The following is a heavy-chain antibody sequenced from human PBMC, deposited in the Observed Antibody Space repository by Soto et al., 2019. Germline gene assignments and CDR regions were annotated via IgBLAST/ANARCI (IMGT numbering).Heavy chain of an antibody. CDR2: IYYSGST. J-gene: IGHJ6*04. CDR3: ATPVRSNYYYNGMDV. CDR1: GGSLSSSSYY. Sequence: SETLSLTCTVSGGSLSSSSYYWGWIRQPPGKGLEWIGSIYYSGSTYYNPSLKSRVTISVDTSKNQFSLKLSSVAAADTAVYYCATPVRSNYYYNGMDVWGKGTTVPVSS. V-gene: IGHV4-39*01.